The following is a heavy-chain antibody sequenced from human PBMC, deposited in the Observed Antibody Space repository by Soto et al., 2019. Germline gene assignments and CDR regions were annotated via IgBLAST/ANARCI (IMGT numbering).Heavy chain of an antibody. Sequence: QVQLVQSGAEVKKPGASVKVSCKASGYTFTSYGISWVRQAPGQGLEWMGWISAYNGNTNYAKKLPGRVPMTTDTSTSTAYMELRSLRSDDTAVYYCARVVAPITMMVVIARGANFDIWGQGTMVTVSS. D-gene: IGHD3-22*01. CDR3: ARVVAPITMMVVIARGANFDI. CDR1: GYTFTSYG. J-gene: IGHJ3*02. V-gene: IGHV1-18*01. CDR2: ISAYNGNT.